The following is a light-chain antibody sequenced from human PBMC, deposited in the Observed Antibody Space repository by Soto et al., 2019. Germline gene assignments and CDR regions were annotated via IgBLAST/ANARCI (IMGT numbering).Light chain of an antibody. Sequence: EIVMTQSPATLSVSPGERATLSCRASQSVSSNLAWYQQKPGQAPRLLIYGASTRATDIPARFSGSGSGTEFTLTISSLQSEDFVIYYCQQYNKWPRTFGQGTKVDIK. CDR1: QSVSSN. V-gene: IGKV3-15*01. J-gene: IGKJ1*01. CDR3: QQYNKWPRT. CDR2: GAS.